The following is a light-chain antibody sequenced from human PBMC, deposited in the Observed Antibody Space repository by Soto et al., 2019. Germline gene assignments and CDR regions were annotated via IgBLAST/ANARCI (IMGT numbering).Light chain of an antibody. J-gene: IGKJ5*01. CDR2: GAF. CDR3: QQRQHWPPIT. V-gene: IGKV3D-20*02. Sequence: EIVLTQSPGTLSLSPGERATLSCMASQSVSSSYLAWYQQKPGQPPRLLIYGAFNRAAGIPARFSGSGSGTDFTLTISSLEPEDFAVYYCQQRQHWPPITFGQGTRLEIK. CDR1: QSVSSSY.